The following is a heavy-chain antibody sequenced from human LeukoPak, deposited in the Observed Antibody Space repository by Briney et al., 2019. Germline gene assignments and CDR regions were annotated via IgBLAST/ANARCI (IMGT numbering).Heavy chain of an antibody. D-gene: IGHD3-10*01. Sequence: GGSLRLSCAASGFTFSSYWMSWVRQAPGKGLEWVANIKQDGSEKYYVDSVKGRFTISRDNAKNSLYLQMNSLRAEDTAVYYCARDLSALGVHYMDVWGKGTTVTVSS. V-gene: IGHV3-7*01. CDR2: IKQDGSEK. CDR1: GFTFSSYW. J-gene: IGHJ6*03. CDR3: ARDLSALGVHYMDV.